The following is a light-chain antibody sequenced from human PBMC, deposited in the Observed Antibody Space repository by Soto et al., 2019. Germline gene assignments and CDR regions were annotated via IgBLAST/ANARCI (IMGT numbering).Light chain of an antibody. Sequence: DIHLTQSPSSLSASVGDRVTITCRASQAITNNLAWYQQKPGNPPRLLIYEESTLHSGVPSRFSGRKVGTQFILTIDSLQPEDFATYYCQQAKSYPRTFGGGTKVEIK. V-gene: IGKV1-9*01. CDR1: QAITNN. J-gene: IGKJ4*01. CDR3: QQAKSYPRT. CDR2: EES.